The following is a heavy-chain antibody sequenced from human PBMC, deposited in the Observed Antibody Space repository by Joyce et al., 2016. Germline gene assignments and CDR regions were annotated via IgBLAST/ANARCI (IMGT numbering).Heavy chain of an antibody. J-gene: IGHJ4*02. CDR3: AREYGGTFYFDY. CDR1: GFSFSGYY. V-gene: IGHV1-2*02. CDR2: INPDRGDT. D-gene: IGHD4-23*01. Sequence: QVQLVQSGAEVKNPGASVKVSCKAAGFSFSGYYIHWVRQGPGQGLEWMGCINPDRGDTIYAKKFQGRVTMTSDTAISTVYLELGRLTSDDTALYYFAREYGGTFYFDYWGQVTLVTVSS.